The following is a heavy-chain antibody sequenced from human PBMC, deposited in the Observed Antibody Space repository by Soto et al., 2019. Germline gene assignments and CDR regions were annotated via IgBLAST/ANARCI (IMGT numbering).Heavy chain of an antibody. D-gene: IGHD3-22*01. CDR2: MNPYSGDT. J-gene: IGHJ4*02. CDR1: GYTFTTYG. V-gene: IGHV1-8*01. CDR3: ARAFLDYDNGGSPDY. Sequence: QVQLVQSGAEVKKPGALVKVSCKASGYTFTTYGINWVRQAAGQGLEWMGWMNPYSGDTGYAQKFQGRVTMTRNTSISTADMELSSLRSEDKSVYYCARAFLDYDNGGSPDYWGQGTLVTVSS.